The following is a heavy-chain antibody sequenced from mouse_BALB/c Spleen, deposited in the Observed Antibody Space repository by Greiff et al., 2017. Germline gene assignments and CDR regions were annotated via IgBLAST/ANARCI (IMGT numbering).Heavy chain of an antibody. V-gene: IGHV1-80*01. J-gene: IGHJ4*01. Sequence: QVQLQQSGAELVRPGSSVKISCKASGYAFSSYWMNWVKQRPGQGLEWIGQIYPGDGDTNYNGKFKGKAILTADKSSSTAYMQLSSLTSEYSAVYFCARGDDYDYYSIDYWGQGTSVTVSS. CDR1: GYAFSSYW. CDR3: ARGDDYDYYSIDY. D-gene: IGHD2-4*01. CDR2: IYPGDGDT.